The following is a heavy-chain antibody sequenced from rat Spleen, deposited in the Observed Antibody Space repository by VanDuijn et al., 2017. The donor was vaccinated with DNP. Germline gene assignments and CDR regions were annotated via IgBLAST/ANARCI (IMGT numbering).Heavy chain of an antibody. CDR1: GFTFSYYW. J-gene: IGHJ2*01. CDR3: VREKFGVDY. CDR2: ITSGAGTT. V-gene: IGHV5-31*01. D-gene: IGHD4-3*01. Sequence: EVQLVESGGDLVQPGRSLKLSCVASGFTFSYYWMTWIRQVPGKGLEWIASITSGAGTTSYADSVKGRFTVSRDDARNTLYLQMSKVGSEDTAIYYCVREKFGVDYWGQGVMVTVSS.